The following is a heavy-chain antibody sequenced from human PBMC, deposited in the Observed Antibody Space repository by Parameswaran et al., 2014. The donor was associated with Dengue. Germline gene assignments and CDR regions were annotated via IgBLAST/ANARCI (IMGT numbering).Heavy chain of an antibody. J-gene: IGHJ4*01. V-gene: IGHV4-39*01. D-gene: IGHD2-2*01. CDR2: IYYSGST. Sequence: WIRQPPGKGLEWIGSIYYSGSTYYNPSLKSRVTISVDTSKNQFSLKLSSVTAADTAVYYCAGPTSPHRLFDYWARNPGHRLL. CDR3: AGPTSPHRLFDY.